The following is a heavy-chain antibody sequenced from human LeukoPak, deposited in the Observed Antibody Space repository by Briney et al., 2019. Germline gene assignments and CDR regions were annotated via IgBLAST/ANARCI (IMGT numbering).Heavy chain of an antibody. V-gene: IGHV4-59*01. Sequence: SETLSLTCTVSGGSISSYYWSWIRQPPGKGLEWIGYIYYSGSTNYNPSLKSRVTISVDTSKNQFSLKLSSVTAADTAVYYCARVNSYPHKWELLMGAFDIWGQGTMVTVSS. CDR2: IYYSGST. D-gene: IGHD1-26*01. J-gene: IGHJ3*02. CDR1: GGSISSYY. CDR3: ARVNSYPHKWELLMGAFDI.